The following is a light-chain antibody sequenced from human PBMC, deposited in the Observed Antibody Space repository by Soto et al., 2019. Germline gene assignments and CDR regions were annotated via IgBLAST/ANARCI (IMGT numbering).Light chain of an antibody. V-gene: IGKV1-5*01. Sequence: DIQMTQSPSTLSASAGDRVTITCRANESISTWLAWYQQKSGKAPKLLIYDASSLESGVPSRFSGSGSGTEFSLTISSMQPDDIATYYCQEYNSYWTFGQGT. CDR2: DAS. CDR1: ESISTW. CDR3: QEYNSYWT. J-gene: IGKJ1*01.